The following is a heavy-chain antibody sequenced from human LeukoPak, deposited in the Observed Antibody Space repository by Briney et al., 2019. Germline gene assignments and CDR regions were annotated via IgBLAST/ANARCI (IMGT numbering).Heavy chain of an antibody. D-gene: IGHD6-19*01. V-gene: IGHV1-18*01. J-gene: IGHJ6*03. CDR2: ISAYNGNT. CDR1: VYTFTSYG. CDR3: ARECIAVAGQGQTPYYDYYYMDV. Sequence: ASVKVSCKASVYTFTSYGISWVRQAPGQGLERMGWISAYNGNTNYAQKLQGRATMSTDTSTSTAYMELRSLRSDDTAVYYCARECIAVAGQGQTPYYDYYYMDVWGKGTTVTVSS.